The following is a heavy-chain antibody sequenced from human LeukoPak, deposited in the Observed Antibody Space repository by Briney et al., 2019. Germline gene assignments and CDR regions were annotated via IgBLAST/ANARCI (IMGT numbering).Heavy chain of an antibody. Sequence: ASVKVSCKASGGTFSSYAISWVRQAPGQGLEWMGGIIPIFGTANYAQKFQGRVTITTDESTSTAYMELSSLRSEDTAVYYCARGAGVVKGDAFDIWGQGTMVTVSS. D-gene: IGHD2-21*01. CDR2: IIPIFGTA. J-gene: IGHJ3*02. CDR3: ARGAGVVKGDAFDI. V-gene: IGHV1-69*05. CDR1: GGTFSSYA.